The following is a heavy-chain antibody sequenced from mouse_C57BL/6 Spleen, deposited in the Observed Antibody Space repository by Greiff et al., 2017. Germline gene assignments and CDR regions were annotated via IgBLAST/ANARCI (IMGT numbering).Heavy chain of an antibody. CDR2: ISSGGDYI. V-gene: IGHV5-9-1*02. Sequence: EVKVVESGEGLVKPGGSLKLSCAASGFTFSSYAMSWVRQTPEKRLEWVAYISSGGDYIYYADTVKGRFTISRDNARNTLYLQMSSLKSEDTAMYYCTRSFSGTPYAMDYWGQGTSVTVSS. CDR3: TRSFSGTPYAMDY. D-gene: IGHD4-1*01. J-gene: IGHJ4*01. CDR1: GFTFSSYA.